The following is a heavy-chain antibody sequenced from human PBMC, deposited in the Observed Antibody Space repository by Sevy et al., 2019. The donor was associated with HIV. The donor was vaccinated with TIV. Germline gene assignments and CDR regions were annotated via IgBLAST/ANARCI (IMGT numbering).Heavy chain of an antibody. D-gene: IGHD1-26*01. CDR2: ISYDGSNK. J-gene: IGHJ3*02. V-gene: IGHV3-30-3*01. CDR1: GFTFSSYA. CDR3: ARDRYSGTPGAFDI. Sequence: GGSLRLSCAASGFTFSSYAMHWVRQAPGKGLEWVAVISYDGSNKYYADSVKGRFTISRDNSKNTLYLQMNSLRAEDTAVYYRARDRYSGTPGAFDIWGQGTMVTVSS.